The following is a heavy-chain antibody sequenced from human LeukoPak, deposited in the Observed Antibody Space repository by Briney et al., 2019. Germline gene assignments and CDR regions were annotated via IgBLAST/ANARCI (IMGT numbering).Heavy chain of an antibody. CDR1: GYTFTNYY. CDR3: TRELGGSYFDY. Sequence: ASVKVSCKASGYTFTNYYMHWVRQAPGQGREWVGVSNPSGGRTTYAQKFQGRVTMTRDTSTSTVYMELSSLRSEDTAVYYCTRELGGSYFDYWGQGTLVTVSS. CDR2: SNPSGGRT. J-gene: IGHJ4*02. D-gene: IGHD1-26*01. V-gene: IGHV1-46*01.